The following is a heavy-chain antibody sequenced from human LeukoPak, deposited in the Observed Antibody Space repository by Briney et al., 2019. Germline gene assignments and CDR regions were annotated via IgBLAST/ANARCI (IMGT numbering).Heavy chain of an antibody. CDR3: ARAMITFGGEETYYFDY. CDR1: GGSISSYY. Sequence: PSETLSLTCTVSGGSISSYYWSWIRQPPGKGLEWIGYIYYSGSTNYNPSLKSRVTISVDTSKNQFSLKLSSVTAADTAVYYCARAMITFGGEETYYFDYWGQGTLVTVSS. V-gene: IGHV4-59*01. J-gene: IGHJ4*02. D-gene: IGHD3-16*01. CDR2: IYYSGST.